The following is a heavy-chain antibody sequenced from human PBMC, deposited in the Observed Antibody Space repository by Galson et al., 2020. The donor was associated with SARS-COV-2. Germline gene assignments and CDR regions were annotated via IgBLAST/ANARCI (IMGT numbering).Heavy chain of an antibody. V-gene: IGHV3-30*04. Sequence: GGSLRLSCAASGFTFSSYAMHWVRQAPGKGLEWVAVISYDGSNKYYADSVKGRFTISRDNSKNTLYLQMNSLRAEDTAVYYCAYSISGSYLGHFDYWGQGTLVTVSS. CDR2: ISYDGSNK. CDR3: AYSISGSYLGHFDY. CDR1: GFTFSSYA. D-gene: IGHD1-26*01. J-gene: IGHJ4*02.